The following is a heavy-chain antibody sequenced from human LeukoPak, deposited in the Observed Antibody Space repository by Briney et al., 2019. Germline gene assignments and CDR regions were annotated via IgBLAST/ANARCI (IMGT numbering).Heavy chain of an antibody. CDR2: TSQSGSP. D-gene: IGHD6-19*01. J-gene: IGHJ6*02. V-gene: IGHV4-4*02. CDR1: GDSISSSNW. Sequence: PSGTLSLTCAVSGDSISSSNWWSWVRQSPGKGLEWIGETSQSGSPNSNPSLKGRVTISLDKSKNQFSLKLSSVTAADTAVYYCARARAVAGTDQYYGVDVWGQGTTVTVSS. CDR3: ARARAVAGTDQYYGVDV.